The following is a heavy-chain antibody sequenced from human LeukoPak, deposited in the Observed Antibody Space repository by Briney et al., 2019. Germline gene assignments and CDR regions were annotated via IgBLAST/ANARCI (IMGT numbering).Heavy chain of an antibody. Sequence: LETLSLTCTVSDGSISGYYWSWIRQPPGKGLEWIGYIYYTGSTKYNPSLNSRVTISTDKSNDHFSLKLSSVTAADTAVYYCARRADYGGQDWYFDLWGRGTLVTVSS. CDR1: DGSISGYY. CDR2: IYYTGST. D-gene: IGHD4-23*01. J-gene: IGHJ2*01. V-gene: IGHV4-59*08. CDR3: ARRADYGGQDWYFDL.